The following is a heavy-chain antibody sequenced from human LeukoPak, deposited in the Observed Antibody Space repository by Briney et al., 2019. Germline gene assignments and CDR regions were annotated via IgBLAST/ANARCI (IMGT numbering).Heavy chain of an antibody. CDR3: ARDQVGAAGTDY. J-gene: IGHJ4*02. V-gene: IGHV1-46*01. Sequence: ASVKVSCKASGYTFTSYYMHWVRQAPGQGLEWMGIINPSGGSTSYAQKFQGRVTMTRDTSTSTVYMELSSLRSEDTAVYYCARDQVGAAGTDYWGQGTLVTISS. D-gene: IGHD6-13*01. CDR2: INPSGGST. CDR1: GYTFTSYY.